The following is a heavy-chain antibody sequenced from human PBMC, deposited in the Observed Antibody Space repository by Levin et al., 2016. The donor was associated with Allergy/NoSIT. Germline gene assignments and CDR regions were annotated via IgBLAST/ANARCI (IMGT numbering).Heavy chain of an antibody. CDR3: ARYLYTMVRGVIRY. V-gene: IGHV3-23*01. D-gene: IGHD3-10*01. Sequence: WIRQPPGKGLEWVSAISGSGGSTYYADSVKGRFTISRDNSKNTLYLQMNSLRAEDTAVYYCARYLYTMVRGVIRYWGQGTLVTVSS. J-gene: IGHJ4*02. CDR2: ISGSGGST.